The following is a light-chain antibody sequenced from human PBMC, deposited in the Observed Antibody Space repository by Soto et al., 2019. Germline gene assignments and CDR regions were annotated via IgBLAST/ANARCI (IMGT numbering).Light chain of an antibody. V-gene: IGKV3-20*01. CDR3: QQQRT. CDR1: QSVSSSY. Sequence: EIVLTQSPGTLSLSPGERATLSCRASQSVSSSYLAWYQQKPGQAPRLLIYGASTRASGIPDRFSGSGSGTDFTLTITRLEPEDFAVYYCQQQRTFGPGTKVDTK. CDR2: GAS. J-gene: IGKJ1*01.